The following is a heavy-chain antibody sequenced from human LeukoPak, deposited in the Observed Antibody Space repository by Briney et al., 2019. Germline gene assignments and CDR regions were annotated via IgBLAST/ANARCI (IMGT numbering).Heavy chain of an antibody. D-gene: IGHD3-22*01. V-gene: IGHV3-23*01. CDR1: GFYFESYA. CDR2: VSGSGAST. CDR3: ARVYGSSNYYYDRYYYYMDV. J-gene: IGHJ6*03. Sequence: PGGSLRLSCATSGFYFESYAMSWVRQAPGKGLEWVSGVSGSGASTYYADSVKGRFTISRDSPKNTLYLQLNSLRVEDTAVYYCARVYGSSNYYYDRYYYYMDVWGRGTTVTVSS.